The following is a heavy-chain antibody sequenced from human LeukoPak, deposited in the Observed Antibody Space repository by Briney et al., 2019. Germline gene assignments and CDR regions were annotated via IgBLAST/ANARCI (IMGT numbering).Heavy chain of an antibody. Sequence: GGSLRLSCAASGFTFSSYAMSWVRQAPGEGLEWVSAISGSGGSTYYADSVKGRFTISRDNSKNTLYLQMNSLRAEDTAVYYCAKDYEQLVFFDYWGQGTLVTVSS. CDR2: ISGSGGST. J-gene: IGHJ4*02. CDR3: AKDYEQLVFFDY. D-gene: IGHD6-13*01. V-gene: IGHV3-23*01. CDR1: GFTFSSYA.